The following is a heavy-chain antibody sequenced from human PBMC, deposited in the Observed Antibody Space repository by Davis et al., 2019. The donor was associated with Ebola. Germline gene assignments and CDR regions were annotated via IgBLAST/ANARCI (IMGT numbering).Heavy chain of an antibody. D-gene: IGHD3-22*01. CDR2: ISYDGGNK. CDR3: AKDNYDSSGYYYAGIDY. J-gene: IGHJ4*02. V-gene: IGHV3-30-3*01. Sequence: GGSLRLSCAASGFTFSSYAMHWVRQAPGKGLEWVAVISYDGGNKYYADSVKGRFTISRDNSKNTLYMQMNSLRAEDTAVYYCAKDNYDSSGYYYAGIDYWGQGTLVTVSS. CDR1: GFTFSSYA.